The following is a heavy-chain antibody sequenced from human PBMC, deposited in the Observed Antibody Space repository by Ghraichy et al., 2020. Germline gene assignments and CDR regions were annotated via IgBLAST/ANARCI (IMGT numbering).Heavy chain of an antibody. CDR2: ISPGSSAI. V-gene: IGHV3-48*02. CDR3: ARRTSADWYFDL. J-gene: IGHJ2*01. Sequence: GGSLRLSCAASGFIFSIYHMGWVRQAPGKGLEWISYISPGSSAIYYADSVKGRFNISRDNAKNSLYLQMNILEDEDTALYYCARRTSADWYFDLWGRGTLVIVSS. CDR1: GFIFSIYH.